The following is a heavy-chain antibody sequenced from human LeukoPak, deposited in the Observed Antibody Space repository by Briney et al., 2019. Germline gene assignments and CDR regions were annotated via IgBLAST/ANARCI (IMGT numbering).Heavy chain of an antibody. CDR2: IYHSGGT. V-gene: IGHV4-59*12. J-gene: IGHJ4*02. CDR1: GGSISSYY. CDR3: ARTTREYSSSAHHFDY. Sequence: SETLSLTCTVSGGSISSYYWSWIRQPPGKGLEWIGYIYHSGGTYYNPSLNSRVTISVDRSKNQFSLNLSSVTAADTAVYYCARTTREYSSSAHHFDYWGQGTLVTVSS. D-gene: IGHD6-6*01.